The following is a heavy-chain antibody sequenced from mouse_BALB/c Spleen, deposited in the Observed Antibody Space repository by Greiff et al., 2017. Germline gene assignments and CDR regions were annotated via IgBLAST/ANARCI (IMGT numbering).Heavy chain of an antibody. V-gene: IGHV1-54*01. Sequence: VQLQESGAELVRPGTSVKVSCKASGYAFTNYLIEWVKQRPGQGLEWIGVINPGSGGTNYNEKFKGKATLTADKSSSTAYMQLSSLTSDDSAVYCCARSYDGWVDYWGQGTTLTVSS. J-gene: IGHJ2*01. CDR3: ARSYDGWVDY. CDR2: INPGSGGT. CDR1: GYAFTNYL. D-gene: IGHD2-3*01.